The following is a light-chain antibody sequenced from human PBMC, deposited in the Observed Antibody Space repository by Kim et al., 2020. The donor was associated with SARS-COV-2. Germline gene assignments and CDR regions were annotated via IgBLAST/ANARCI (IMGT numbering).Light chain of an antibody. CDR2: QDS. Sequence: MSPGQTASITCSGDKLGDKYASWYQQKPGQSPVLVIYQDSKRPSGIPERFSGSNSGNTATLTISGTQSMDEADYYCQAWDSSYVVFGGGTQLTVL. CDR3: QAWDSSYVV. CDR1: KLGDKY. J-gene: IGLJ2*01. V-gene: IGLV3-1*01.